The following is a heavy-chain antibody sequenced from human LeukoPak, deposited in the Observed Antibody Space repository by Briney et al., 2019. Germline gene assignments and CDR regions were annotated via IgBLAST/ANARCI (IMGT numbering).Heavy chain of an antibody. D-gene: IGHD5/OR15-5a*01. CDR2: ISYDGSNK. V-gene: IGHV3-30*04. J-gene: IGHJ4*02. CDR3: ARDLLSVPGDY. CDR1: GFTFSSYA. Sequence: GGSLRLSCAASGFTFSSYAMHWVRQAPGKGLEWVAVISYDGSNKYYADSVKGRFTISRDNSKNTLYLQMNSLRAEDTAVYYCARDLLSVPGDYWGQRTLVTVSS.